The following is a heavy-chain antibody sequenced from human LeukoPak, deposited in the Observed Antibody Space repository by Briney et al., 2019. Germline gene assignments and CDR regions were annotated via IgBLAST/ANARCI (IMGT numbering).Heavy chain of an antibody. Sequence: SETLSLTCTVSGGSISSDSYYWGWIRQPPGKGLEWIGSIHYSGSTYYSPSLKSRVTISLDTSKNQFSLRLSSVTAADTAVYYCARFFTIFPWDAFDIWGQGTMVTVSS. J-gene: IGHJ3*02. CDR1: GGSISSDSYY. CDR3: ARFFTIFPWDAFDI. V-gene: IGHV4-39*01. D-gene: IGHD3-3*01. CDR2: IHYSGST.